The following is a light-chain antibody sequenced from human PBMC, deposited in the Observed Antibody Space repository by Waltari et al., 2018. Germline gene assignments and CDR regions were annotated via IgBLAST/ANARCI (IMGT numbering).Light chain of an antibody. Sequence: SSELTQDPAVSVGLGQTVRVTSQRDRPRTYYATWYHQKPGQAPVLVIYGKNKRPSGIPDRFSGSSSGNTASLTITGAQPEDEADYYCHSRDTSSDHVVFGGGTKLTVL. J-gene: IGLJ2*01. CDR2: GKN. CDR1: RPRTYY. CDR3: HSRDTSSDHVV. V-gene: IGLV3-19*01.